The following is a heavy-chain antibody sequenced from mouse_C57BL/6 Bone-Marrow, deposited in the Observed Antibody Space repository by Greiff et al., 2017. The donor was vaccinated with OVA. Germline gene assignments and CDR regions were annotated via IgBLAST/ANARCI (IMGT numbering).Heavy chain of an antibody. CDR3: ARGSSWGYFDY. D-gene: IGHD1-1*01. CDR2: IYPRSGNT. V-gene: IGHV1-81*01. J-gene: IGHJ2*01. CDR1: GYTFTSYG. Sequence: VQLQQSGAELARPGASVKLSCKASGYTFTSYGISWVKQRTGQGLEWIGEIYPRSGNTYYNEKFKGKATLTADKSSSTAYMELRSLTSEDSAVYFCARGSSWGYFDYWGQGTTLTVSS.